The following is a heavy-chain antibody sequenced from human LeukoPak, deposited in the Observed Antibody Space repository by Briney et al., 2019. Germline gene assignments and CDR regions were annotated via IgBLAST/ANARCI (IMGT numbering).Heavy chain of an antibody. CDR1: GYSISSGCY. CDR3: ARRRDYDFWSGYYTPSFDY. CDR2: IYHSGST. Sequence: PSETLSLTCAVSGYSISSGCYWGWIRQPPGKGLEWIGSIYHSGSTYYNPSLKSRVTISVDTSKNQFSLKLSSVTAADTAVYYCARRRDYDFWSGYYTPSFDYWGQGTLVTVSS. D-gene: IGHD3-3*01. V-gene: IGHV4-38-2*01. J-gene: IGHJ4*02.